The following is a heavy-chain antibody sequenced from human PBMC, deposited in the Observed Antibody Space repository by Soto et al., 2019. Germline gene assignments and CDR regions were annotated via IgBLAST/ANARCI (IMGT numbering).Heavy chain of an antibody. J-gene: IGHJ6*02. CDR3: AKGGSSGSYSYYYFGMDV. V-gene: IGHV3-23*01. CDR1: GFTFSSYA. CDR2: ISGSGGST. D-gene: IGHD1-26*01. Sequence: EVQLLESGGGLVQPGGSLRLSCAASGFTFSSYAMSWVRQAPGKGLEWVSAISGSGGSTYYADSVKGRFTISRDNSKNRLYLQMNSLRAEDADVYYCAKGGSSGSYSYYYFGMDVWGQGTTVTVSS.